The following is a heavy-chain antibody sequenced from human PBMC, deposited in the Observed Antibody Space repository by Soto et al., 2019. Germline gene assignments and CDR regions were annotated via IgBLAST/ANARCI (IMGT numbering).Heavy chain of an antibody. CDR3: ARGLITGSQYSGGWYYFDS. CDR1: GGSVSSNSYS. D-gene: IGHD1-26*01. V-gene: IGHV4-39*01. CDR2: IYSTDKT. Sequence: SETLSLTCTVSGGSVSSNSYSWGWIRQSPGKGLEWIATIYSTDKTYYNPSLLSRVTISVDTSMNELSLRLSSVTAADTAVYYCARGLITGSQYSGGWYYFDSWGQGTQVTVSS. J-gene: IGHJ4*02.